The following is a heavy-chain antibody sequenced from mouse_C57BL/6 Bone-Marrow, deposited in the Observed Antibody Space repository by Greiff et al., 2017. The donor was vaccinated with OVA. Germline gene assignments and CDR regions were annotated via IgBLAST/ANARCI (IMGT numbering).Heavy chain of an antibody. J-gene: IGHJ1*03. CDR2: ISDGGSYT. D-gene: IGHD1-1*01. CDR1: GFTFSSYA. CDR3: ARGFITEGYFDV. V-gene: IGHV5-4*01. Sequence: DVQLQESGGGLVKPGGSLKLSCAASGFTFSSYAMSWVRQTPEKRLEWVATISDGGSYTYYPDNVKGRFTISRDNAKNNLYLQMSHLKSEDTAMYYCARGFITEGYFDVWGTGTTVTVSS.